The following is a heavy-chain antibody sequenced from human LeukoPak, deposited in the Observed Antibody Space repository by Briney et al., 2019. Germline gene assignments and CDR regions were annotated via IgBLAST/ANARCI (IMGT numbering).Heavy chain of an antibody. V-gene: IGHV1-69*05. Sequence: SVKVSCKASGYTFTGYYMHWLRQAPGQGLEWMGGIIPIFGTANYAQKFQGRVTITTDESTSTAYMELSSLRSEDTAVYYCARCVATRRSPLFWSGYSHYYYYYMDVWGKGTTVTVSS. CDR2: IIPIFGTA. D-gene: IGHD3-3*01. CDR1: GYTFTGYY. J-gene: IGHJ6*03. CDR3: ARCVATRRSPLFWSGYSHYYYYYMDV.